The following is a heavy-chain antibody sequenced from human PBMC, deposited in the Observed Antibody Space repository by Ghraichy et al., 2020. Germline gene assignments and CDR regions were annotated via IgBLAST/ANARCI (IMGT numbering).Heavy chain of an antibody. D-gene: IGHD6-13*01. CDR1: GGSITDYY. J-gene: IGHJ4*02. Sequence: SETLSLTCSVSGGSITDYYWSWIRQSPGKGLEWIGYIYYNLITHSHPSVKSRATISLDTSKNQISLKLTSVTAADSAVYYCARDARAAYYFDFWGRGTLVTVSP. CDR3: ARDARAAYYFDF. V-gene: IGHV4-59*12. CDR2: IYYNLIT.